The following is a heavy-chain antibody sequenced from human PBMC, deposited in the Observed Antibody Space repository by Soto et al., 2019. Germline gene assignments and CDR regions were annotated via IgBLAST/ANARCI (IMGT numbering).Heavy chain of an antibody. V-gene: IGHV3-15*07. CDR3: TTDSRTTMPELRFDY. D-gene: IGHD3-10*01. Sequence: SNACINRVLKEQGKGLEWVGRVKSKTDGGSADYAAPVKGRFAVSRDDSKNIVYLQMNNLKIEDTGVYYCTTDSRTTMPELRFDYWGDAPQVTVSS. CDR1: SNAC. J-gene: IGHJ4*03. CDR2: VKSKTDGGSA.